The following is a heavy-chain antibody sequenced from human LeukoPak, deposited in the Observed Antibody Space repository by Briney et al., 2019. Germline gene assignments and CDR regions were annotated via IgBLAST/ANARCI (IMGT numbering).Heavy chain of an antibody. D-gene: IGHD3-9*01. CDR3: ARAYYDISTGYWYFDY. CDR2: MNPNSGNT. J-gene: IGHJ4*02. CDR1: GYTFTSYD. Sequence: GASVKVSCKASGYTFTSYDINWVRQATGQGLEWMGWMNPNSGNTGYAQKFQGRVTITRNTSISTAYMELSSLRSEDTAVYYCARAYYDISTGYWYFDYWGQGTLVTVSS. V-gene: IGHV1-8*03.